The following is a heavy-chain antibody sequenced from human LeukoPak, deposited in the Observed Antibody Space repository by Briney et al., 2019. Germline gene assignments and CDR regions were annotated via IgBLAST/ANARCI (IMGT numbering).Heavy chain of an antibody. J-gene: IGHJ4*02. CDR2: IYYSGNT. CDR1: GASMSSYS. Sequence: SETLSLTCTVSGASMSSYSWSWIRQPPGKGLEWSGYIYYSGNTNYNPSLKSRVTISVDTSKNQFSLKVSSVTAADTAVYYCASAHTIGMDYWGQGALVTVSS. CDR3: ASAHTIGMDY. D-gene: IGHD2-8*01. V-gene: IGHV4-59*01.